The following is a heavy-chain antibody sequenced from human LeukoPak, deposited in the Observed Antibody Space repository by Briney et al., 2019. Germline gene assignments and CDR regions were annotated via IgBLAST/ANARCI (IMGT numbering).Heavy chain of an antibody. J-gene: IGHJ4*02. Sequence: ASVKVSCKASGGTFSGYAISWVRQAPGQGLEWMGGIIPIFGTANYAQKFQGRVTITTDESTSTAYMELSSLRSEDTAVYYCASITGTDPDYWGQGTLVTVSS. CDR3: ASITGTDPDY. D-gene: IGHD1-20*01. CDR2: IIPIFGTA. CDR1: GGTFSGYA. V-gene: IGHV1-69*05.